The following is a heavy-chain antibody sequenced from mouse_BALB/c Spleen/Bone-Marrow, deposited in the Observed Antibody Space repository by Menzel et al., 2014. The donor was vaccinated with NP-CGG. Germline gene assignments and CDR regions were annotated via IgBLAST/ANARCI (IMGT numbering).Heavy chain of an antibody. CDR1: GYTFSSYW. D-gene: IGHD2-1*01. Sequence: QVQLKDSGAELMEPGASVKISCKATGYTFSSYWIEWVKQRPEHGLEWIGEILPGSGSTNYNEKFKGKATFTADTSSNPVYMQTSSLTADDSAVYDCAREDGNYVGFDYWGQGTLVTVSA. J-gene: IGHJ3*01. CDR2: ILPGSGST. V-gene: IGHV1-9*01. CDR3: AREDGNYVGFDY.